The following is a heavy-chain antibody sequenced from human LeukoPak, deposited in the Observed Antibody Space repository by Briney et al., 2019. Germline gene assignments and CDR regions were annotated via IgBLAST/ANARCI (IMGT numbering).Heavy chain of an antibody. D-gene: IGHD3-10*01. Sequence: GGSLRLSCAASGFTFSNAWMSWVRQAPGKGLEWVGRIKSKTDGGTTDYAAPVKGRFTISRDDSKNTLYLQMNSLKTEDTAVYYCTTDELLRFGELPFDYWGQGTLVTVSS. CDR3: TTDELLRFGELPFDY. CDR2: IKSKTDGGTT. CDR1: GFTFSNAW. V-gene: IGHV3-15*01. J-gene: IGHJ4*02.